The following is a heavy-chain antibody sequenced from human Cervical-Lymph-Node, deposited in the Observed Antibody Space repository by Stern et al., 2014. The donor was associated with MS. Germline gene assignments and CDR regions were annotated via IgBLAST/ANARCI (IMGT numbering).Heavy chain of an antibody. CDR2: IIPIFGTA. D-gene: IGHD3-3*01. Sequence: QVQLVQSGAEVKKPGSSVKVSCKASGGTFSTYAISWLRQAPGQVLEWMGGIIPIFGTANYAQKIQGRVTITADESTSTAYMELSSLRSEDADVYYCAREPPTAGDFWSGYPDAFDIWGQGTMVTVSS. J-gene: IGHJ3*02. CDR3: AREPPTAGDFWSGYPDAFDI. CDR1: GGTFSTYA. V-gene: IGHV1-69*01.